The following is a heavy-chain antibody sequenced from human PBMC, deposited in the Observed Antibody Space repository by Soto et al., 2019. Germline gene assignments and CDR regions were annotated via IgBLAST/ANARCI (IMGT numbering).Heavy chain of an antibody. CDR3: ARGMGKRYYYYNMDV. D-gene: IGHD7-27*01. V-gene: IGHV4-59*01. CDR2: IYYSGST. CDR1: GGSISSYY. Sequence: QVQLQESGPGLVKPSETLSLTCTVSGGSISSYYWSWIRQPPGKGLEWIGYIYYSGSTNYNTSLKSRVTLPVDTSKNQFSLKLSSVTAADTAVYYCARGMGKRYYYYNMDVWGKGTTVTVSS. J-gene: IGHJ6*03.